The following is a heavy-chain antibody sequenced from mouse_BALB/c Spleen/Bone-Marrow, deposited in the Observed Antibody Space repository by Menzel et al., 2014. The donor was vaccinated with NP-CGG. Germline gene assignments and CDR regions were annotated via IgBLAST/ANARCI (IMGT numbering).Heavy chain of an antibody. CDR2: INSNGGST. CDR1: GFTFSSYG. J-gene: IGHJ3*01. D-gene: IGHD2-4*01. CDR3: ARDNYYDYDGFAY. Sequence: EVKLMESGGGLVQPGGSPKISCAASGFTFSSYGMSWVRQTPDKRLDLVATINSNGGSTYYPDSVKGRFTISRDNAKNTLYLQMSSLKSEDTAMYYCARDNYYDYDGFAYWGQGTLVTVSA. V-gene: IGHV5-6-3*01.